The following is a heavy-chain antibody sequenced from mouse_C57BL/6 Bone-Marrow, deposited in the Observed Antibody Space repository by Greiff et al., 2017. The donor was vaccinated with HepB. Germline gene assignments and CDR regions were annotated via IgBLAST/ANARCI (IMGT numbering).Heavy chain of an antibody. CDR1: GYSITSGYY. D-gene: IGHD3-3*01. V-gene: IGHV3-6*01. Sequence: EVQLQESGPGLVKPSQSLSLTCSVTGYSITSGYYWNWIRQFPGNKLEWMGYISYDGSNNYNPSLKNRISITRDTSKNQFFLKLNSVTTEDTATYYCAREGLIAYWGQGTLVTVSA. CDR3: AREGLIAY. CDR2: ISYDGSN. J-gene: IGHJ3*01.